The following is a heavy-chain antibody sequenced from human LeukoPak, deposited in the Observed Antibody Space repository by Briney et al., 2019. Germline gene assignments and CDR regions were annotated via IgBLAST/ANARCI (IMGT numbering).Heavy chain of an antibody. Sequence: PGGSLRLSCAASGFTISNSAMTWVRQAPGKGLDWVSIITDNGAHTFYADSVKGRFTISRDTSENTLYLQMNSLRADDTAVYYRSDVGGSCSRCNCLAFFAYWGQGTLLTVSS. CDR2: ITDNGAHT. V-gene: IGHV3-23*01. CDR3: SDVGGSCSRCNCLAFFAY. CDR1: GFTISNSA. D-gene: IGHD2-2*01. J-gene: IGHJ4*02.